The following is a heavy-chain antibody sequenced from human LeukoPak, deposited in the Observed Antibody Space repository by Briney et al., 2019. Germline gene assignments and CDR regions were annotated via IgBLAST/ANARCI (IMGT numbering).Heavy chain of an antibody. J-gene: IGHJ4*02. D-gene: IGHD6-6*01. Sequence: GGSLRLSCAASGFTFSSYTMNWVRQAPGKGLEWVSAISGSGVGTYYADSVKGRFTISRDNSWNTLYLQMNSLRAEDTAVYYCAKDRSGHSSSPDFDYWGQGTLVTVSS. CDR2: ISGSGVGT. CDR1: GFTFSSYT. V-gene: IGHV3-23*01. CDR3: AKDRSGHSSSPDFDY.